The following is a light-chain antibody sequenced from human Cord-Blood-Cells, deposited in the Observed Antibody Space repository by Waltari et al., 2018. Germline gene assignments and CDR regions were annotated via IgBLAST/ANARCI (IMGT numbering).Light chain of an antibody. Sequence: ELTQSSSTRCPCVVDSVTITCRASQSISSYLNWYQQKPGKAPKLLIYAASSLQSGVPSRFSGSGSGTDFTLTISSLQPEDFATYYCQQSYSTPRTFGQGTKVEIK. CDR3: QQSYSTPRT. CDR2: AAS. CDR1: QSISSY. V-gene: IGKV1-39*01. J-gene: IGKJ1*01.